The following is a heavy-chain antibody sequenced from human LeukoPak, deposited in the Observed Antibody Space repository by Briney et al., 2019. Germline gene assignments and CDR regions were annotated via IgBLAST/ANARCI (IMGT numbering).Heavy chain of an antibody. CDR2: IYYSGST. V-gene: IGHV4-59*01. CDR1: GGSISSYY. CDR3: ARDSGVVEQDWYFDL. J-gene: IGHJ2*01. Sequence: PSETLSLTCTVSGGSISSYYWSWIRQPPGKGLEWIAYIYYSGSTNYNPSLKSRVTISVDTSKNQFSLKLSSVTAADTAVYYCARDSGVVEQDWYFDLWGRGTLVTVSS. D-gene: IGHD1/OR15-1a*01.